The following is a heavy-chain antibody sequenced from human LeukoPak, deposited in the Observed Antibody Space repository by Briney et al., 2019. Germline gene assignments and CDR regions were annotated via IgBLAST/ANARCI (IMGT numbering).Heavy chain of an antibody. CDR1: AFTVSSNY. Sequence: PGGSLRLSCAASAFTVSSNYMSWVRQAPGKGLEWVSVIYSGGSTYYADSVKGRFTISRDNSKNTLFLQMNSLRAEDTAVYYCAKAGVLTLDRGVIVDYWGQGTLVTVSS. J-gene: IGHJ4*02. CDR2: IYSGGST. D-gene: IGHD3-10*01. CDR3: AKAGVLTLDRGVIVDY. V-gene: IGHV3-66*01.